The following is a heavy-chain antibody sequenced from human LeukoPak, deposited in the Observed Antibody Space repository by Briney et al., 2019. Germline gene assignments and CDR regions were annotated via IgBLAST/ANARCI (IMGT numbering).Heavy chain of an antibody. CDR3: TTGKTEKAGYFDY. CDR1: GFTFSNAW. J-gene: IGHJ4*02. Sequence: GGSLRLSCAASGFTFSNAWMSWVRQAPGKALEWVGRIKSKTDGGTTDYAAPVKGRFTISKDDSKNTLYLQMNSLKTEDTAVYYCTTGKTEKAGYFDYWGQGTLVTVSS. V-gene: IGHV3-15*01. CDR2: IKSKTDGGTT.